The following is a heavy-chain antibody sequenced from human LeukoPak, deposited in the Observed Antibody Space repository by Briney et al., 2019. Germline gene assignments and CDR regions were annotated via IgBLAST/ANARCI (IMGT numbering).Heavy chain of an antibody. CDR1: GFTFDDYG. Sequence: GGSLRLSCAASGFTFDDYGVSWVRQAPGKGLEWVGRIKSKTDGGTTDYAAPVKGRFTISRDDSKNTLYLQMNSLKTEDTAVYYCTTLVCITMVRGATDAFDIWGQGTMVTVSS. J-gene: IGHJ3*02. CDR3: TTLVCITMVRGATDAFDI. V-gene: IGHV3-15*01. CDR2: IKSKTDGGTT. D-gene: IGHD3-10*01.